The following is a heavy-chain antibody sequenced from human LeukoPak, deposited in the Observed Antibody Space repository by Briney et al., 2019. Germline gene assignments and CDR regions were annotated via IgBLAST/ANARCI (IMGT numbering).Heavy chain of an antibody. Sequence: GGSLRLSCAASGFTFDDYAMHWVRQAPGKGLEWVSGISWNSNSIDYADSVKCRFTISRDNAKNSLYLQMNSLRAEDTALYYCAKAPSFQLISPYFDYWGQGTLVTVSS. CDR1: GFTFDDYA. J-gene: IGHJ4*02. CDR3: AKAPSFQLISPYFDY. V-gene: IGHV3-9*01. CDR2: ISWNSNSI. D-gene: IGHD2-2*01.